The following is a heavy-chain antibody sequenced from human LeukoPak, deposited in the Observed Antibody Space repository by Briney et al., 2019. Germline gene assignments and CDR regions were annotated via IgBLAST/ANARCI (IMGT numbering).Heavy chain of an antibody. CDR3: ARGRPIRYDILTAYLPSFEH. Sequence: ASVKVSCKASGYSFTGYYIHWVRHAPGQGLEWMGWINPNSGGTNYAQKFQGRVTMTSDTSIPTAYMEVSRLRSDDTAIYYCARGRPIRYDILTAYLPSFEHWGQGTLVTVSS. CDR2: INPNSGGT. D-gene: IGHD3-9*01. CDR1: GYSFTGYY. J-gene: IGHJ4*02. V-gene: IGHV1-2*02.